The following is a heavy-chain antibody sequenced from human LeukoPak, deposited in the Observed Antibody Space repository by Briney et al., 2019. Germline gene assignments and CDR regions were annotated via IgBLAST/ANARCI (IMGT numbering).Heavy chain of an antibody. CDR3: ARHPPPDAFDI. CDR1: GGSFSGYY. Sequence: PSETLSLTCAVYGGSFSGYYWSWIRQPPGKGLEWIGEINHSGSTNYNPSLKSRVTISVDTSKNQFSLKLSSVTAADTAVYYCARHPPPDAFDIWGQGTMVTVSS. V-gene: IGHV4-34*01. J-gene: IGHJ3*02. CDR2: INHSGST.